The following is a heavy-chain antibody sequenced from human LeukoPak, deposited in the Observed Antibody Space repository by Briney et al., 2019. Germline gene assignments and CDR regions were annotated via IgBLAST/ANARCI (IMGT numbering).Heavy chain of an antibody. Sequence: SETLSLTCAVYGGSFSGYYWSWIRQPPGKGLEWIGEINHSGSTNYNPSLKSRVTISVDTSKNQFSLKLSSVTAADTAVYHCARQFGDYGGNSYYFDYWGQGTLVTVSS. V-gene: IGHV4-34*01. CDR3: ARQFGDYGGNSYYFDY. CDR1: GGSFSGYY. D-gene: IGHD4-23*01. CDR2: INHSGST. J-gene: IGHJ4*02.